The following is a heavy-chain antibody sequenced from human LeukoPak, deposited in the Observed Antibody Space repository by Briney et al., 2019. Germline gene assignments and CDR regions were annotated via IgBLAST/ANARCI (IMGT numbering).Heavy chain of an antibody. V-gene: IGHV1-18*01. Sequence: ASVKVSCKASGYTFTSYGISWVRQAPGQGLEWMGWISAYNGNTNYAQKLQGRVTMTTDTSTSTAYMELRSLRSDDTAVYYCARVSTTYYDFWSGYFTFDYWGQGTLVIVSS. CDR2: ISAYNGNT. CDR1: GYTFTSYG. CDR3: ARVSTTYYDFWSGYFTFDY. J-gene: IGHJ4*02. D-gene: IGHD3-3*01.